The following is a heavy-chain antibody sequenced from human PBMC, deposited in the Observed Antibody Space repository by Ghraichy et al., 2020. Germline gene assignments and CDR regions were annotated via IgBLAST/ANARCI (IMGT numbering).Heavy chain of an antibody. D-gene: IGHD2-8*02. CDR1: GFTFSSYA. J-gene: IGHJ4*02. CDR3: AKDRRLGVGFDY. V-gene: IGHV3-23*01. CDR2: VTGSGGTT. Sequence: GGSLRLSCVASGFTFSSYAMSWVRQAPGKGLEWVSAVTGSGGTTYYADSVKGRFTISRDNSKNTVYLQMNSLRAEDTAVYYCAKDRRLGVGFDYWGQGTLVIVSS.